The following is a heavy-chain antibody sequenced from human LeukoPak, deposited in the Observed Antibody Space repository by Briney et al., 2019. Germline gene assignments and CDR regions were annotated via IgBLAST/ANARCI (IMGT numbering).Heavy chain of an antibody. CDR3: ARGEPDSSGYYCSAFDI. CDR1: GGSISSYY. D-gene: IGHD3-22*01. Sequence: NTSETLSLTCTVSGGSISSYYWSWIRQPPGKGLEWIGYIYYSGSTNYNPSLKSRVTISVDTSKNQFSLKLSSVTAADTAVYYCARGEPDSSGYYCSAFDIWGQGTMVTVSS. J-gene: IGHJ3*02. CDR2: IYYSGST. V-gene: IGHV4-59*01.